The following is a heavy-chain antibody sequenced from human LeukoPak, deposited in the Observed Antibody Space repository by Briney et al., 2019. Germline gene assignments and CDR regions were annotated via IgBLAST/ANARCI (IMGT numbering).Heavy chain of an antibody. CDR2: IYPGDSDT. D-gene: IGHD1-26*01. J-gene: IGHJ5*02. CDR3: ARHPYGSYAQGWFDP. Sequence: GESLKISCEGSGYSLTSYWIGWVRQMPGKGLEWMGIIYPGDSDTRYSPSFQGQVTISADKSISTAYLQWSSLKASDTAMYYCARHPYGSYAQGWFDPWGQGTLVTVSS. V-gene: IGHV5-51*01. CDR1: GYSLTSYW.